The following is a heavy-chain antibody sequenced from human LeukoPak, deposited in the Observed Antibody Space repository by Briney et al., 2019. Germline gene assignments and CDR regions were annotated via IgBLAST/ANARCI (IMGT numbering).Heavy chain of an antibody. J-gene: IGHJ4*02. CDR1: GGSFSGYY. V-gene: IGHV4-34*01. D-gene: IGHD6-13*01. Sequence: SETLSLTCAVYGGSFSGYYWSWIRQPPGKGLEWIGEINHSGSTNYNPSLKSRVTISVTTSKNQCSPKRSSVTATDTAVYYFARRAAGYSSNRFDYWGQRTLVTVSS. CDR2: INHSGST. CDR3: ARRAAGYSSNRFDY.